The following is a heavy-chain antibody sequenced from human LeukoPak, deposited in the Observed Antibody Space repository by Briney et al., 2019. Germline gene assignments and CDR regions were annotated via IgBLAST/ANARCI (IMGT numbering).Heavy chain of an antibody. D-gene: IGHD6-19*01. J-gene: IGHJ6*02. CDR1: GFTVSSNH. V-gene: IGHV3-53*01. Sequence: GGSLRLSCAASGFTVSSNHMSWVRQAPGKGLEWVSIIYTDGGAYYADSVKGRFTISRDSSNNTLYLQMNSLKAEDTAVYYCAKRPPSVAGVTYGMDVWGQGTRSPSL. CDR2: IYTDGGA. CDR3: AKRPPSVAGVTYGMDV.